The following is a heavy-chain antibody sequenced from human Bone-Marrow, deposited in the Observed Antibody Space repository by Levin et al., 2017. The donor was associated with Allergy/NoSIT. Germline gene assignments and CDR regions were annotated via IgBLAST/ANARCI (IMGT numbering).Heavy chain of an antibody. V-gene: IGHV3-30*18. CDR2: ISYDGSNK. CDR3: AKVSQQLVYYYYGMDV. CDR1: GFTFSSYG. J-gene: IGHJ6*02. Sequence: GESLKISCAASGFTFSSYGMHWVRQAPGKGLEWVAVISYDGSNKYYADSVKGRFTISRDNSKNTLYLQMNSLRAEDTAVYYCAKVSQQLVYYYYGMDVGGQGTTVTVSS. D-gene: IGHD6-13*01.